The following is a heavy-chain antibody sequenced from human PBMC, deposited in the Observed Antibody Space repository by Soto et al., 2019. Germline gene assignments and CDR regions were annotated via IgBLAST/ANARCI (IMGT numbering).Heavy chain of an antibody. CDR2: IKPDGSEK. V-gene: IGHV3-7*04. J-gene: IGHJ3*02. CDR1: GFTFSTYW. D-gene: IGHD3-22*01. CDR3: ARGDYYDTSGPFSDAFDI. Sequence: GALRLSCAASGFTFSTYWMSWVRQAPGKGLEWVANIKPDGSEKWYVDSVKGRFTISRDNAKNSLYLQMNSLRAEDTAVYYCARGDYYDTSGPFSDAFDIWGQGTMVTVSS.